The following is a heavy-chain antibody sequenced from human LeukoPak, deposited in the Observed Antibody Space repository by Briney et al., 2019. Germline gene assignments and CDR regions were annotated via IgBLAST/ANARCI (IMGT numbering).Heavy chain of an antibody. J-gene: IGHJ6*02. CDR2: ISSRGSTI. Sequence: PGGSLRLSCAASGFTFSDYYMSWIRQAPGKGLEWVSYISSRGSTIYYADSVKGRSTISRDNAKNSLYLQMNSLRAEDTAVYYCARDRVLRFLEWLQYYYYYYGMDVWGQGTTVTVSS. CDR3: ARDRVLRFLEWLQYYYYYYGMDV. D-gene: IGHD3-3*01. V-gene: IGHV3-11*01. CDR1: GFTFSDYY.